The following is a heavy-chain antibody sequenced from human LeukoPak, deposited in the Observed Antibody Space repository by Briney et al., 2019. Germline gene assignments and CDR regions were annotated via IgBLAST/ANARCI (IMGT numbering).Heavy chain of an antibody. Sequence: SETLSLTCTVSGGSINSGNYYWNWIRQPAGKGLEWIGRIYTNGGIMYNPSLKSRVAISMATSKNQFSLDLHSVTAADTAMYYCAREGAGYYWGQGTLVTVSS. D-gene: IGHD1-26*01. V-gene: IGHV4-61*02. CDR1: GGSINSGNYY. CDR2: IYTNGGI. CDR3: AREGAGYY. J-gene: IGHJ4*02.